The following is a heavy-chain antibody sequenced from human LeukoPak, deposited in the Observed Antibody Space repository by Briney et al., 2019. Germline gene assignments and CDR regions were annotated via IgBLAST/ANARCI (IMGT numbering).Heavy chain of an antibody. Sequence: GGSLRLSCAASGCTFSSFWMHWVRQAPRKGLVWVSHTNSDGSATDYADSVRGRFTISRDNAKNTLYLHMNSLTVEDTAVYYCARVKGSYSFDYWGQGTLVTVSS. D-gene: IGHD1-26*01. CDR3: ARVKGSYSFDY. J-gene: IGHJ4*02. V-gene: IGHV3-74*01. CDR1: GCTFSSFW. CDR2: TNSDGSAT.